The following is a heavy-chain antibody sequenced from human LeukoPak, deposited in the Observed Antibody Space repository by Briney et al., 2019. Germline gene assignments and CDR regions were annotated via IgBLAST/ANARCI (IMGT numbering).Heavy chain of an antibody. CDR3: ARVGYCSSTSCYPLWFDP. D-gene: IGHD2-2*01. V-gene: IGHV4-59*01. CDR2: IYYSGGT. Sequence: SETLSLTCTVSGGSLSSYYWSWIRQPPGKGLEWIGYIYYSGGTNYNPSLKSRVTISVDTSKNQFSLKLSSVTAADTAVYCCARVGYCSSTSCYPLWFDPWGQGTLVTVSS. CDR1: GGSLSSYY. J-gene: IGHJ5*02.